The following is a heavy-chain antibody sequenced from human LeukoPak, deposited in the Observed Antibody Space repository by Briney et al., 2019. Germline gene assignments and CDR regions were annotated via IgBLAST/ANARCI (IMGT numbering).Heavy chain of an antibody. V-gene: IGHV4-39*01. J-gene: IGHJ4*02. CDR1: GGSISSSSYY. CDR2: IYYSGST. Sequence: SETLSLTCTVSGGSISSSSYYWGWIRQPPGKGLDWIGSIYYSGSTYYNPSLKSRVTISVDTSKNQFSLKLSSVTAADTAVYYRARHPEMATIWYYFDYWGQGTLVTVSS. D-gene: IGHD5-24*01. CDR3: ARHPEMATIWYYFDY.